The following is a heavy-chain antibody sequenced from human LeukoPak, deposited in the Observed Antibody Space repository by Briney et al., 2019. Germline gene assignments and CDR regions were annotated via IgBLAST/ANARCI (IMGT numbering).Heavy chain of an antibody. D-gene: IGHD3-22*01. CDR3: AREPAYYYDSSGYDTDY. Sequence: PSETLSLTCTVSGGSISSYYWSWIRQPPGKGLEWIGYIYYSGSTNYNPSLRSRVTISVDTSKKHFSLKLNSVTTADTAVYYCAREPAYYYDSSGYDTDYWGQGTLVTVSS. CDR2: IYYSGST. V-gene: IGHV4-59*01. CDR1: GGSISSYY. J-gene: IGHJ4*02.